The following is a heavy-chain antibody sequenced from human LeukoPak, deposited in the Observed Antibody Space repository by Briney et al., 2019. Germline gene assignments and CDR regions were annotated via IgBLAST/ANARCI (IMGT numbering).Heavy chain of an antibody. CDR1: GFTFSSYA. J-gene: IGHJ4*02. Sequence: GGSLRLSCVASGFTFSSYAMSWVRQAPGKGLEWVAVISASGDRAYYADSVKGRITISRDNSRNTLYVQMNSLRPEDTAVYSCAKDRCSGGSCYSYFDYWGQGTLVTVSS. D-gene: IGHD2-15*01. CDR3: AKDRCSGGSCYSYFDY. CDR2: ISASGDRA. V-gene: IGHV3-23*01.